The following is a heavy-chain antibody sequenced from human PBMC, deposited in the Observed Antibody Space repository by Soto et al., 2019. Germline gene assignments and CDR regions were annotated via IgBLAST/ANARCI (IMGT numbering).Heavy chain of an antibody. Sequence: PSETLSLTCTVSGGSISSYYWSWIRQPPGKGLEWIGYIYYSGSTNYNPSLKSRVTISVDTSKNQFSLKLRSVTAADTAVYYCARVVDCTNGVCYFFASGGWFDPWGQGTLVTVSS. CDR1: GGSISSYY. J-gene: IGHJ5*02. CDR2: IYYSGST. CDR3: ARVVDCTNGVCYFFASGGWFDP. V-gene: IGHV4-59*01. D-gene: IGHD2-8*01.